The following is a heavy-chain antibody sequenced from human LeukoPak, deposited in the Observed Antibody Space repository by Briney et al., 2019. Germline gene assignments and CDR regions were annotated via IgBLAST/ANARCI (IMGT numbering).Heavy chain of an antibody. J-gene: IGHJ4*02. V-gene: IGHV4-34*01. Sequence: PSETLSLTCAVYGGSFSGYYWSWIRQPPGKGLEWIGEINHSGSTNYNPSLKGRVTISVDTSKNQFSLKLSSVTAADTAVYYCASFSSSWYYFDYWGQGTLVTVSS. D-gene: IGHD6-13*01. CDR1: GGSFSGYY. CDR3: ASFSSSWYYFDY. CDR2: INHSGST.